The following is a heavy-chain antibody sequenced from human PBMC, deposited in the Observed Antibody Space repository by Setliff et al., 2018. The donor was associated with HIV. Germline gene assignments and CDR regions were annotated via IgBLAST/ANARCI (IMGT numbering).Heavy chain of an antibody. CDR1: GYTFTDYY. CDR3: AFVRAGYSSGWYDAFDI. Sequence: ASVKVSCKASGYTFTDYYMHWVQQAPGRGLEWMGHVDPEDGETIYAEKFQGRVTITADTSTDTAYMELSSLRSEDTAVYYCAFVRAGYSSGWYDAFDIWGQGTMVTVSS. D-gene: IGHD6-19*01. V-gene: IGHV1-69-2*01. CDR2: VDPEDGET. J-gene: IGHJ3*02.